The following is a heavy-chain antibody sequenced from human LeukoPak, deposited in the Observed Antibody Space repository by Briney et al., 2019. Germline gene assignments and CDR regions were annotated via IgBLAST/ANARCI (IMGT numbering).Heavy chain of an antibody. J-gene: IGHJ4*02. CDR2: IYYSGNT. V-gene: IGHV4-39*01. Sequence: SETLSLTCTVSGGSINRSYYYWGWIRQPPGKGLEWIGSIYYSGNTYYNPSLKSRVTISVDTSKNQFSLKLSSVTAADTAVYYCARLMTTVTSEYWGQGTLVTVPS. CDR1: GGSINRSYYY. CDR3: ARLMTTVTSEY. D-gene: IGHD4-17*01.